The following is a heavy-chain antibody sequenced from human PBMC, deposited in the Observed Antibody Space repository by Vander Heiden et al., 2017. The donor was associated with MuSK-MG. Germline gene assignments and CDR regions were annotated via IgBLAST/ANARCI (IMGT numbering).Heavy chain of an antibody. CDR1: GFTFSSYE. J-gene: IGHJ5*02. V-gene: IGHV3-48*03. Sequence: EMQLVESGGGLVQPGGFLRLSCAASGFTFSSYEMNWVRQAPGKGLEWVSYISSSGSTIYYADSVKGRFTITRDNAKNSLYLQMNSLRAEDTAVYYCAREPAAGRSNWFDPWGQGTLVTVSS. CDR3: AREPAAGRSNWFDP. CDR2: ISSSGSTI. D-gene: IGHD6-13*01.